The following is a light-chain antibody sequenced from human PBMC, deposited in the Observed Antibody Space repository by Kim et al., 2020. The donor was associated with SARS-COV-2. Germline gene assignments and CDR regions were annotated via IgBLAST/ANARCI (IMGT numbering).Light chain of an antibody. CDR3: NSRDSSGYDV. J-gene: IGLJ3*02. CDR2: GKN. CDR1: SLRSYY. Sequence: SSELTQDPAVSVALGQTVRITCQGDSLRSYYASWYQQKPGQAPEVVIYGKNNRPSGVPDRFSGSSSGNTASLTITGAQAGDEADYYCNSRDSSGYDVFVG. V-gene: IGLV3-19*01.